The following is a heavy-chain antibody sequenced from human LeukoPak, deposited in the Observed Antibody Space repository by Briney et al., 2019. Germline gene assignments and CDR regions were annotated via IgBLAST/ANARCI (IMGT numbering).Heavy chain of an antibody. Sequence: PSETLSLTCTVSGGSISSYYWSWIRQPPGKGLEWIGYIYYSGSTNYNPSLKSRVTISVDTSKNQFSLKLSSVTAAHTAVYYCARGGSTGTNLNWVDPWGQGTLVTVSS. CDR3: ARGGSTGTNLNWVDP. CDR2: IYYSGST. J-gene: IGHJ5*02. V-gene: IGHV4-59*01. D-gene: IGHD1-1*01. CDR1: GGSISSYY.